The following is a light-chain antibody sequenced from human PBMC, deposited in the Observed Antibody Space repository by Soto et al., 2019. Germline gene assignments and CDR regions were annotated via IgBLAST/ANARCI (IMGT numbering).Light chain of an antibody. CDR3: QHTTDFT. CDR2: DVS. Sequence: DIQMTQSPSTLAANVGDTVTMTCRSSSKWLAWYQKKPGKAPKLLIYDVSNLERGVPPRFSGSTSGAESTLTITGLQPDDLGTYYCQHTTDFTFGQGTKVDI. V-gene: IGKV1-5*01. CDR1: SSSKW. J-gene: IGKJ2*01.